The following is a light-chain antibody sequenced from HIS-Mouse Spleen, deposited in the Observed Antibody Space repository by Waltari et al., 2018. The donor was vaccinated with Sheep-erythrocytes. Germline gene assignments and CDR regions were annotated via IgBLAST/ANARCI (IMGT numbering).Light chain of an antibody. V-gene: IGLV2-14*01. CDR3: SSYTSSSTQV. CDR1: SSDVGGYNY. Sequence: QSALTQPASVSGSPGQSITISCPGTSSDVGGYNYVSWYQQHPGKAPKLMIYEVSNRPSGVSNRFSGSKSGNTAPLTISGLQAEDEADYYCSSYTSSSTQVFGGGTKLTVL. CDR2: EVS. J-gene: IGLJ2*01.